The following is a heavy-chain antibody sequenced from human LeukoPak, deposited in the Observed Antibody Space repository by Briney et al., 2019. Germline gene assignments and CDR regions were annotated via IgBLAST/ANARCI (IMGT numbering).Heavy chain of an antibody. D-gene: IGHD3-16*02. CDR2: IYYSGST. CDR1: GGSISSGDYY. Sequence: PSQTLSLTCTVSGGSISSGDYYWSWIRQPPGKGREWIGYIYYSGSTYYNPSLKSRVTISVDTSKNQFSLKLSSVTAADTAVYYCARIYQRPDNWFDPWGQGTLVTVSS. V-gene: IGHV4-30-4*08. CDR3: ARIYQRPDNWFDP. J-gene: IGHJ5*02.